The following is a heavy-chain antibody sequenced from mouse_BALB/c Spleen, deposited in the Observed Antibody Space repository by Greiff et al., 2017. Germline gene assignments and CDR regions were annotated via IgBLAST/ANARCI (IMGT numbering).Heavy chain of an antibody. CDR1: GFNIKDTY. V-gene: IGHV14-3*02. Sequence: EVQLQQSGAELVKPGASVKLSCTASGFNIKDTYMHWVKQRPEQGLEWIGRINPANGNTKYDPKFQGKATITADTSSNTAYLQLSSLRSEDTAVYYCARGWLVGDFDVWGEGTTVTVSS. J-gene: IGHJ1*01. D-gene: IGHD1-1*01. CDR3: ARGWLVGDFDV. CDR2: INPANGNT.